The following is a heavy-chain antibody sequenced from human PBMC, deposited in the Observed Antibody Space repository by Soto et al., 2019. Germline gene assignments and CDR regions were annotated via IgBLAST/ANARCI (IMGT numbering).Heavy chain of an antibody. V-gene: IGHV1-8*01. Sequence: ASVKVSCKASGYTFTSYDIYWVRQATGQGHEKMGGMNPNTDNSGYAQKLKGRVTMTSDTSISTAHMELSSRRSEDTAVYYCARRAETNGWNGFGADKYYFDFWGQGTLVTVSS. CDR2: MNPNTDNS. CDR3: ARRAETNGWNGFGADKYYFDF. CDR1: GYTFTSYD. D-gene: IGHD1-1*01. J-gene: IGHJ4*02.